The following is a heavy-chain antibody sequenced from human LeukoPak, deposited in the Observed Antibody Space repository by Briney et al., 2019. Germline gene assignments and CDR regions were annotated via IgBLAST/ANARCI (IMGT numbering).Heavy chain of an antibody. J-gene: IGHJ6*03. CDR3: TRGSIAYYYMDV. Sequence: SETLSLTCTVSGGSISSYYWSWIRQPPGKGLEWIGYIYYTGSTNYNPSLKSRVTISVDTSKNQFSLKLSSVTAADTAVYYCTRGSIAYYYMDVWGKGTTVTVSS. D-gene: IGHD3-22*01. CDR2: IYYTGST. CDR1: GGSISSYY. V-gene: IGHV4-59*12.